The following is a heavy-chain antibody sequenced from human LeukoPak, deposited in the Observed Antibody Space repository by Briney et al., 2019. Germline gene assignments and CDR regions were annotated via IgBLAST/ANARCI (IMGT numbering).Heavy chain of an antibody. J-gene: IGHJ4*02. CDR1: GGTFSSYA. CDR3: AGQIVLTDYFDY. CDR2: IIPIFGTA. D-gene: IGHD2-8*01. V-gene: IGHV1-69*05. Sequence: ASVKVSCKASGGTFSSYAISWVRQAPGQGLEWMGRIIPIFGTANYVQKFQGRVTITTDESTSTAYMELSSLRSEDTAVYYCAGQIVLTDYFDYWGQGTLVTVS.